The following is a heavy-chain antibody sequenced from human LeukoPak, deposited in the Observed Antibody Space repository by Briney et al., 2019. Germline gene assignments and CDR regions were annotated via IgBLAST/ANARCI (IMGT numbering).Heavy chain of an antibody. J-gene: IGHJ4*02. D-gene: IGHD4-23*01. CDR1: GYTFTSYY. CDR2: INPSGGST. Sequence: REASVKVSCKASGYTFTSYYMHWVRQAPGQGLEWMEVINPSGGSTSYAQKFQGRVTMTRDTSTSTVYMELSSLRSEDTAVYYCARGDTVVYYFDYWGQGTLVTVSS. CDR3: ARGDTVVYYFDY. V-gene: IGHV1-46*01.